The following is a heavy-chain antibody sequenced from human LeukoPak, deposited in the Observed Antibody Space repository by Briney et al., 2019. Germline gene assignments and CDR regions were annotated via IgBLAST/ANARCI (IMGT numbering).Heavy chain of an antibody. V-gene: IGHV3-64*01. D-gene: IGHD1-26*01. CDR2: IISNGGST. Sequence: PGGSLRLSCAASGFTFSSYSMHWVRQAPGKGLDSVSAIISNGGSTYYANSVKGRFTLSRDNSKNTLYLQMGSLRVEDMAVYYCARVRMGATVSDFYYYYMDVWGKGTTVTVSS. CDR3: ARVRMGATVSDFYYYYMDV. CDR1: GFTFSSYS. J-gene: IGHJ6*03.